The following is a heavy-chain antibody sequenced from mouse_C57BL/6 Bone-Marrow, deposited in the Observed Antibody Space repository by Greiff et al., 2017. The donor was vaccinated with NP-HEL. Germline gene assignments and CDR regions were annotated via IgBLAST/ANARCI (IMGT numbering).Heavy chain of an antibody. V-gene: IGHV1-50*01. CDR3: ASLYDDYPYYAMDY. Sequence: QVQLQQPGAELVKPGASVKLSCKASGYTFTSYWMQWVKQRPGQGLEWIGEIDPSDSYTNYNQKLKGKATLTVDTSSSTAYMQLSSLTSEDSAVYYCASLYDDYPYYAMDYWGQGTSVTVSS. J-gene: IGHJ4*01. CDR1: GYTFTSYW. D-gene: IGHD2-4*01. CDR2: IDPSDSYT.